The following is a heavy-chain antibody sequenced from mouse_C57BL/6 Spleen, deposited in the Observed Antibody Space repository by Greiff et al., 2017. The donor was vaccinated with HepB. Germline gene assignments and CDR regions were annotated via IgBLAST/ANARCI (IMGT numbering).Heavy chain of an antibody. CDR2: ISDGGSYT. CDR3: ARGVDGTTGSWLAY. V-gene: IGHV5-4*03. J-gene: IGHJ3*01. D-gene: IGHD2-14*01. Sequence: EVKLVESGGGLVKPGGSLKLSCAASGFTFSSYAMSWVRQTPEKRLEWVATISDGGSYTYYPDNVKGRYTISRDNAKNTLYLQMSHLKSEDTAVYYCARGVDGTTGSWLAYWGQGTLVTVSA. CDR1: GFTFSSYA.